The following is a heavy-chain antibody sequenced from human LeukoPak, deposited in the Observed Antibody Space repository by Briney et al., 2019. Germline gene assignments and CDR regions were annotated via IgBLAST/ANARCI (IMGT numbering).Heavy chain of an antibody. CDR2: ISSSGSNI. J-gene: IGHJ3*02. D-gene: IGHD1-26*01. CDR3: ARLGPNRGSYYAFDI. Sequence: GGSLRLSCGDPGFTFSDYYMSWTRQAPGKGLEWVSYISSSGSNIHYADSVKGRFTISRDNAKNSLYLQMNSLRAEDTAVYYCARLGPNRGSYYAFDIWGQGTMVTVSS. V-gene: IGHV3-11*04. CDR1: GFTFSDYY.